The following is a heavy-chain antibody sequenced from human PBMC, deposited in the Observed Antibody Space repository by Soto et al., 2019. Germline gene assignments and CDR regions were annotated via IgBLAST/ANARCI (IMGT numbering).Heavy chain of an antibody. Sequence: EAQLLESGGGLVQPGGSLRLSCAASGITLGNYGMIWVRQGPGKGLEWVSAIRASGGNTHYADSVKGRFTISRDNSQKTVGLNMDRMSADDTAPYYFSKGERRTSGWCNWFDPWGPGTLVIVSS. CDR2: IRASGGNT. V-gene: IGHV3-23*01. CDR1: GITLGNYG. CDR3: SKGERRTSGWCNWFDP. J-gene: IGHJ5*02. D-gene: IGHD6-19*01.